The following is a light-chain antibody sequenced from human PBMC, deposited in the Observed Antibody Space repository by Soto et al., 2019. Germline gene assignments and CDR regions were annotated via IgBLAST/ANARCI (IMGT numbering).Light chain of an antibody. J-gene: IGKJ5*01. CDR3: QQYYSYPIT. Sequence: AIRMTQSPSSLSASTGDRVTITCRASQGISSYLAWYQQTPGKAPKLLIYAASTLQSGVPSRFSGSGSGTDFTLTISCLQSEDFATYYCQQYYSYPITFGQGTRLEI. V-gene: IGKV1-8*01. CDR1: QGISSY. CDR2: AAS.